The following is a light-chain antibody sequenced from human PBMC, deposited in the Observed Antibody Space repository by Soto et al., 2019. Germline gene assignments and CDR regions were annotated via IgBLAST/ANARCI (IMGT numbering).Light chain of an antibody. J-gene: IGKJ3*01. CDR2: DAS. V-gene: IGKV1-13*02. CDR1: QGISSA. Sequence: AIQLTQSPSSLSASVGDRVTITRRASQGISSALAWYQQKPGKAPKLLIYDASSLESGVPSRFSGSGSGTDFTLTISSLQPEDFATYYCQQFNSYPTFGPGTKVDIK. CDR3: QQFNSYPT.